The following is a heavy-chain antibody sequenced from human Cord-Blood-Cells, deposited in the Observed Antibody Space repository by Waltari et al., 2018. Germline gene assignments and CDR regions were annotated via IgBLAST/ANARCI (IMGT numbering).Heavy chain of an antibody. D-gene: IGHD2-2*01. V-gene: IGHV1-46*01. Sequence: QVQLVQSGAEVKKPGASVKVSCKASGYTFTSYYMHWVRQAPGQGLAWMGITNPGGGRTSYAKKFQGRVTMTRDTSTSTVYMELSSLRSEDTAVYYCVRNDIVVVPAALGAFDIWGQGTMVTVSS. CDR1: GYTFTSYY. J-gene: IGHJ3*02. CDR3: VRNDIVVVPAALGAFDI. CDR2: TNPGGGRT.